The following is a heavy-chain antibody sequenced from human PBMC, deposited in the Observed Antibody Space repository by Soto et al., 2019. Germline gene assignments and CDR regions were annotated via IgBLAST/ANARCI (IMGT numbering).Heavy chain of an antibody. CDR3: ARAPYDFWSGPAPFDY. D-gene: IGHD3-3*01. CDR1: GGSISSYY. V-gene: IGHV4-59*01. J-gene: IGHJ4*02. Sequence: SETLSLTCTVSGGSISSYYWSWIRQPPGKGLEWIGYIYYSGSTNYNPSLKSRVTISVDTSKNQFSLKLSFVTAADTAVYYCARAPYDFWSGPAPFDYWGQGTLVTVSS. CDR2: IYYSGST.